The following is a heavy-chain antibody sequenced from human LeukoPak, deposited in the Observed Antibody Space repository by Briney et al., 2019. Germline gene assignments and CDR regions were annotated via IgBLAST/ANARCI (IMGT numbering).Heavy chain of an antibody. D-gene: IGHD3-16*01. J-gene: IGHJ5*02. V-gene: IGHV4-38-2*01. Sequence: GSLRLSCAASGFTFSSYSMNWLRQPPGKGLEWIGSIFHSGSTYYNPSLKSRVTISVDTSKNQFSLKLSSVTAADTAVYYCAATRKVLYLFDPWGQGTLVTVSS. CDR1: GFTFSSYS. CDR2: IFHSGST. CDR3: AATRKVLYLFDP.